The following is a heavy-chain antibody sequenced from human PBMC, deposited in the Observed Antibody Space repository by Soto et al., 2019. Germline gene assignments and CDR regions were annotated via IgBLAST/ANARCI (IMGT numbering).Heavy chain of an antibody. CDR2: ISVYNGYA. CDR1: GYTFNNYG. V-gene: IGHV1-18*01. Sequence: QVQLVQSGAELKKPGASVKVSCKASGYTFNNYGIGWVRQAPGQGLEWMGWISVYNGYANYAQKFQGRIIMTADTSTSSAYMELRSLRSDDTAIYYCAKNITRWYDYWGQGRLVTVSS. J-gene: IGHJ4*02. D-gene: IGHD6-13*01. CDR3: AKNITRWYDY.